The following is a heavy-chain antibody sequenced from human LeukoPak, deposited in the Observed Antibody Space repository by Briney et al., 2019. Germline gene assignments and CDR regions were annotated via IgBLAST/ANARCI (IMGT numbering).Heavy chain of an antibody. CDR1: GGSISSNY. CDR2: IYYSGST. CDR3: ARQSADFWTDYAKNWFDP. D-gene: IGHD3/OR15-3a*01. V-gene: IGHV4-59*01. J-gene: IGHJ5*02. Sequence: SETLSLTCTVSGGSISSNYWSWSRQPPGKGLEWIGYIYYSGSTNYNPSLKSRVTISVDTAKNQVSLNLTSVTAADTAVYYCARQSADFWTDYAKNWFDPWGQGTLVTVS.